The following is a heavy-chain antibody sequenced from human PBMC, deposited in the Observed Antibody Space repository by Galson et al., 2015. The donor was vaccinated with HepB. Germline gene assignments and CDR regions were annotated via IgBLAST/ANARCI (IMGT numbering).Heavy chain of an antibody. CDR1: GYTFSTYF. CDR3: VRSISRVRGVITWEGDY. Sequence: SVKVSCKASGYTFSTYFMQWVRQDPRQGLEWMGIINPSDDTTSYAQKFQGRVTMTRDTSTSTVYMELNSLRSEDTAVYYCVRSISRVRGVITWEGDYWGQGTLVTVSS. V-gene: IGHV1-46*03. D-gene: IGHD3-10*01. J-gene: IGHJ4*02. CDR2: INPSDDTT.